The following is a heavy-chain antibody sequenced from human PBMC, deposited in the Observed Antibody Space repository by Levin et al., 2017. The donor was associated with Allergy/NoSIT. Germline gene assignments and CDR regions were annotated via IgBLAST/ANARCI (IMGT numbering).Heavy chain of an antibody. Sequence: GGSLRLSCAASGFTFSSYGMHWVRQAPGKGLEWVAVISYDGSNKYYADSVKGRFTISRDNSKNTLYLQMNSLRAEDTAVYYCAKSLRGPYYYYYYGMDVWGQGTTVTVSS. CDR2: ISYDGSNK. CDR3: AKSLRGPYYYYYYGMDV. D-gene: IGHD4-17*01. J-gene: IGHJ6*02. V-gene: IGHV3-30*18. CDR1: GFTFSSYG.